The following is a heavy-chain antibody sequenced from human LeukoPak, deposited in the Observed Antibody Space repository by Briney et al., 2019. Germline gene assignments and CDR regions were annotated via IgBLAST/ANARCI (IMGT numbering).Heavy chain of an antibody. V-gene: IGHV4-59*08. CDR3: ATSYYYDFWSGYYSPAFDI. CDR1: GGSISSYY. CDR2: IYYSGST. J-gene: IGHJ3*02. Sequence: SETLSLTCTVSGGSISSYYWSWIRQPPGKGLEWIGYIYYSGSTNYNPSLKSRVTISVDTSKNQFSLKLSSVTAADTAVHYCATSYYYDFWSGYYSPAFDIWGQGTMVTVSS. D-gene: IGHD3-3*01.